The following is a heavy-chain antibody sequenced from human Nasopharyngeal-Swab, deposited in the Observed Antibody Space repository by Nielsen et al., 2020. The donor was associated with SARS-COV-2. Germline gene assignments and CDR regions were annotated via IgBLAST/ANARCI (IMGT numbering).Heavy chain of an antibody. CDR3: ARIGKIDYGVLYYYYYGMDV. J-gene: IGHJ6*02. CDR2: IYYSGST. Sequence: SETLSLTCTVSGGSISSYYWSWIRQPPGKGLEWIGYIYYSGSTNYNPSLKSRVTISVDTSKNQFSLKLSSVTAADTAVYYCARIGKIDYGVLYYYYYGMDVWGQGTTVTVSS. CDR1: GGSISSYY. V-gene: IGHV4-59*01. D-gene: IGHD4-17*01.